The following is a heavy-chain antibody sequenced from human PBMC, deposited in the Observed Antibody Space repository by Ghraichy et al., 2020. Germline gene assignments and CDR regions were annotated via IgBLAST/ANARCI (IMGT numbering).Heavy chain of an antibody. J-gene: IGHJ6*02. CDR3: GSSNRRYYYYGMDV. D-gene: IGHD6-13*01. V-gene: IGHV3-23*01. CDR1: GFTFSSYA. Sequence: GGSLRLSCAASGFTFSSYAMSWVRQAPGKGLEWVSTISDSGGSTYYADSVKGRFTISRDNSKNRLYLQMNSLRAEDTAVYYCGSSNRRYYYYGMDVWGQGTTVTVSS. CDR2: ISDSGGST.